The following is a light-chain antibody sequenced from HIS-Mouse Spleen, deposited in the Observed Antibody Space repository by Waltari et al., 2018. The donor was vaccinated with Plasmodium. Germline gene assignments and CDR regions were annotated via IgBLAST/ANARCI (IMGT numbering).Light chain of an antibody. Sequence: QSALTQPASVSGSPGQSITISCTGTSSDVGSYNLVSWYQQHPGKAPKLRIYEGSKRPSGVWKRLAGSKSGNTASLTISGLQAEDEADYYCCSYAGSSTLVFGGGTKLTVL. V-gene: IGLV2-23*01. J-gene: IGLJ3*02. CDR1: SSDVGSYNL. CDR2: EGS. CDR3: CSYAGSSTLV.